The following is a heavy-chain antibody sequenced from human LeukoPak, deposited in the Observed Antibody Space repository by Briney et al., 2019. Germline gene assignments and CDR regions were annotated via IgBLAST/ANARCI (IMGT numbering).Heavy chain of an antibody. V-gene: IGHV4-34*01. J-gene: IGHJ6*02. CDR1: GGSFSGYY. CDR2: INHSGST. Sequence: SETLSLTCAVYGGSFSGYYWSWIRQPPGKGLEWIGEINHSGSTNYNPSLKSRVTISVDTSKNQFSLKLSSVTAADTAVYYCARLGRITMVRGVIPLELYYYGMDVWGQGTTVTVSS. D-gene: IGHD3-10*01. CDR3: ARLGRITMVRGVIPLELYYYGMDV.